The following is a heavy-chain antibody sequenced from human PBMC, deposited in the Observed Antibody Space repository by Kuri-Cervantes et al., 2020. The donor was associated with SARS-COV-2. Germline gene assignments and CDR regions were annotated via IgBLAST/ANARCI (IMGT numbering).Heavy chain of an antibody. CDR3: ARDGAGVAVAGTSNWFDP. Sequence: GSLRLSCTVSGGSVSSGSYYWSWIRQPPGKGLEWIGYIYYSGSINYNPSLKSRVTISVDTSKNQFSLKLSSVTAADTAVYYCARDGAGVAVAGTSNWFDPWGQGTLVTVSS. CDR1: GGSVSSGSYY. D-gene: IGHD6-19*01. J-gene: IGHJ5*02. V-gene: IGHV4-61*01. CDR2: IYYSGSI.